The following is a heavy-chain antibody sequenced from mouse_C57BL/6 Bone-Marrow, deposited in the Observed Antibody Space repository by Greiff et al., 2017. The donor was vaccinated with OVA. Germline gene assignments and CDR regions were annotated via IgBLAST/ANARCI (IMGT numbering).Heavy chain of an antibody. CDR1: GFTFSDYY. V-gene: IGHV5-12*01. D-gene: IGHD1-1*01. J-gene: IGHJ2*01. CDR2: ISNGGGST. CDR3: ARHSGSNYLDY. Sequence: EVQLVESGGGLVQPGGSLKLSCAASGFTFSDYYMYWVRQTPEKRLEWVAYISNGGGSTYYPDTVKGRFTISRDNAKNTLYLQMSRLKSEDTAMYYCARHSGSNYLDYWGQGTTLTVSS.